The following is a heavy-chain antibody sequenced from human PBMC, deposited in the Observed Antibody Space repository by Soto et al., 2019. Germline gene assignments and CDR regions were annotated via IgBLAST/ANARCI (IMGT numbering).Heavy chain of an antibody. V-gene: IGHV6-1*01. D-gene: IGHD3-10*01. CDR1: GDSVSSNSAA. J-gene: IGHJ4*02. Sequence: SQTLSLTCAISGDSVSSNSAAWNWIRQSPSRGLEWLGRTYYRSKWYNDYAVSVKSRITINPDTSKNQFSLQLNSVTPEDTAVYYCARGFGTITMVRGSTAREEAFDYWGQGNLVTVPS. CDR3: ARGFGTITMVRGSTAREEAFDY. CDR2: TYYRSKWYN.